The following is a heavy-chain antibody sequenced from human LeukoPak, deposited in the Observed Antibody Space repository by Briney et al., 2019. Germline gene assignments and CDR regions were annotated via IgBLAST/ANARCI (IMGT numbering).Heavy chain of an antibody. J-gene: IGHJ4*02. CDR2: ISSNGGNT. Sequence: GGSLRLSCAASGFTFSSYAMSWVRQAPGKGLEYVSAISSNGGNTYYADSVKGRFTVSRDNSKNTLYLQMSSLRAEDTAVYYCVKKSEDGRLNYFDYWGQGTLVTVSS. CDR3: VKKSEDGRLNYFDY. V-gene: IGHV3-64D*06. CDR1: GFTFSSYA. D-gene: IGHD2-15*01.